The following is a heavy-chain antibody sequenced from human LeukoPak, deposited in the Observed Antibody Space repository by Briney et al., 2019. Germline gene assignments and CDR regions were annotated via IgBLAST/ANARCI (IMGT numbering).Heavy chain of an antibody. D-gene: IGHD6-6*01. CDR2: IYSGGAT. V-gene: IGHV3-66*01. CDR1: GFTVSNNY. CDR3: ARDPPAVAANTYG. Sequence: GGSLRLSCAASGFTVSNNYMRWVRQAPGEGLEWVSLIYSGGATFYADAVKGRFTISRDGSKNTLYLQMNSLRAEDTAVYYCARDPPAVAANTYGWGQGTLVTVSS. J-gene: IGHJ4*02.